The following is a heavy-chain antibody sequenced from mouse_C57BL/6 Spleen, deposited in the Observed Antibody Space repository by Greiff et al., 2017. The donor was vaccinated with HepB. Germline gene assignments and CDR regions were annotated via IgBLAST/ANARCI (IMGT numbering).Heavy chain of an antibody. V-gene: IGHV1-53*01. CDR2: INPSNGGT. CDR3: ASDTYDYIFAY. J-gene: IGHJ3*01. CDR1: GYTFTSYW. Sequence: VQRVESGTELVKPGASVKLSCKASGYTFTSYWMHWVKQRPGQGLEWIGNINPSNGGTNYNEKFKSKATLTVDKSSSTAYMQLSSLTSEDSAVYYCASDTYDYIFAYWGQGTLVTVSA. D-gene: IGHD2-4*01.